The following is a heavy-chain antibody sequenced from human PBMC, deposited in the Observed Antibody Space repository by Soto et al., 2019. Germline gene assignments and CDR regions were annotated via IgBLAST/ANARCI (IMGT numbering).Heavy chain of an antibody. D-gene: IGHD6-19*01. CDR3: ARGPAGEQWLVPPFDY. CDR2: INHSGRT. J-gene: IGHJ4*02. CDR1: GGSFSGYY. V-gene: IGHV4-34*01. Sequence: SETLSLTCAVYGGSFSGYYWSWIRQPPGKGLEWIGEINHSGRTNYNPSLKSRVTISVDTSKNQFPLKLSSVTAADTAVYYCARGPAGEQWLVPPFDYWGQGTLVTVSS.